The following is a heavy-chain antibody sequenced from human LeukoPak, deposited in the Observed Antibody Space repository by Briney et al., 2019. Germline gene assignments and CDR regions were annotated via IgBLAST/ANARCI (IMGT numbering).Heavy chain of an antibody. J-gene: IGHJ3*02. CDR2: IKQDGSEK. CDR3: ASPREYCTNGVCSYAFDI. D-gene: IGHD2-8*01. CDR1: GFTFSSYW. Sequence: GGSLRLSCAASGFTFSSYWMSWVRQAPGKGLEWVANIKQDGSEKYYVDSVKGRFTISRDNAKNSLYLQMNSLRAEDTAVYYCASPREYCTNGVCSYAFDIWGQGTMVTVSS. V-gene: IGHV3-7*01.